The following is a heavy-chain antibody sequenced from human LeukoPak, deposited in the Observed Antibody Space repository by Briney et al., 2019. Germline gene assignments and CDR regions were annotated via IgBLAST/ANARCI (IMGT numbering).Heavy chain of an antibody. Sequence: ASVNVSCKASGGTFSSYAISWVRQAPGQGLEWMGGIIPIFGTANYAQKFQGRVTITADESTSTAYMELSSLRSEDTAVYYCARELIHDYRPNYMDVWGKGTTVTVSS. D-gene: IGHD4-11*01. V-gene: IGHV1-69*13. CDR1: GGTFSSYA. CDR3: ARELIHDYRPNYMDV. CDR2: IIPIFGTA. J-gene: IGHJ6*03.